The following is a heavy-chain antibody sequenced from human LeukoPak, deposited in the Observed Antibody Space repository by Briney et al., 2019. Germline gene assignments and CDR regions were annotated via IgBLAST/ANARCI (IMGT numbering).Heavy chain of an antibody. Sequence: ASVKVSCKASGYIFTDYYMHWVRQAPGQGLEWMGWINPNSGGTNYAQKFQGRVTMTRDTSISTAYMELSRLRSDDTAVYYCARGRWLQYNWFDPWGQGTLVTVSS. V-gene: IGHV1-2*02. J-gene: IGHJ5*02. CDR3: ARGRWLQYNWFDP. CDR1: GYIFTDYY. D-gene: IGHD5-12*01. CDR2: INPNSGGT.